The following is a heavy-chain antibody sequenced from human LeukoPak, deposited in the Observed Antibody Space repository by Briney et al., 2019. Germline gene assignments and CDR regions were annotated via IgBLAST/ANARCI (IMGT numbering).Heavy chain of an antibody. D-gene: IGHD3-3*01. Sequence: PGGSLRLSCAASGFTFSSYWMHWVRHAPGKGLVWVSRINSDGSSTNYADSVKGRFTISRDDAQNTLYLQMNSLRAEDTAVYYCARESLGDFWSGSQSSDYWGQGTLVTVSS. J-gene: IGHJ4*02. CDR2: INSDGSST. CDR3: ARESLGDFWSGSQSSDY. CDR1: GFTFSSYW. V-gene: IGHV3-74*01.